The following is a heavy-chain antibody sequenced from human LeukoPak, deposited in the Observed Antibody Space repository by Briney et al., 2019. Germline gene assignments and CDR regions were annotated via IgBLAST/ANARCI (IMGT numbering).Heavy chain of an antibody. D-gene: IGHD4-23*01. Sequence: PGGSLRLSCAASGFTFSSYWMHWVRQAPGKGLVWVSRINSDGSSTTYADSVKGRFTISRDNAKNTLYLQINSLRAEDTAVYYCARDRAGGNSRYFDLWGRGTLVTVSS. CDR3: ARDRAGGNSRYFDL. CDR1: GFTFSSYW. CDR2: INSDGSST. J-gene: IGHJ2*01. V-gene: IGHV3-74*01.